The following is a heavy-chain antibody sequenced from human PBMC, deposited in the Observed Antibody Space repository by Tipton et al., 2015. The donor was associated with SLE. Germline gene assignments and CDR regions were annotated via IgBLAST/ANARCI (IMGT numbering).Heavy chain of an antibody. CDR3: ARDRGVVAAYFDY. Sequence: GSLRLSCAASGFTFSSYSMNWVRQAPGKGLEWVSVIYSGGSTYYADSVKGRFTISRDNSKNTLYLQMNSLRAEDTAVYYCARDRGVVAAYFDYWGQGTLVTVSS. CDR1: GFTFSSYS. D-gene: IGHD2-15*01. J-gene: IGHJ4*02. V-gene: IGHV3-66*02. CDR2: IYSGGST.